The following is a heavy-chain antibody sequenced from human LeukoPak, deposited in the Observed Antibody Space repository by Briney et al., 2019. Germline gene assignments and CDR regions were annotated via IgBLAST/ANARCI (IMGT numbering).Heavy chain of an antibody. J-gene: IGHJ4*02. CDR2: ISSSGTYI. CDR1: GFTFSSYN. CDR3: ARDSGYSGNDSGY. V-gene: IGHV3-21*01. Sequence: GGSLRLSCVASGFTFSSYNMNWVRQAPGEGLEWVSSISSSGTYIYYADSVRGRFTISRDNAKNSLYLQMNSLRAGDTAVYYCARDSGYSGNDSGYWGQGTLVTVSS. D-gene: IGHD5-12*01.